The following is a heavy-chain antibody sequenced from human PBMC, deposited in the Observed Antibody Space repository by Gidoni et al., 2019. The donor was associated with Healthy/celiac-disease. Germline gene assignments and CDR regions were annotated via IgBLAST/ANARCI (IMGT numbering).Heavy chain of an antibody. CDR3: ARDEAVAGTPDFDY. V-gene: IGHV3-21*01. CDR1: GFTFSSYS. Sequence: EVQLVESGGGLVKPGGSLSLSCAASGFTFSSYSMNWVRQAPWKGLEWVSSISSSSSYIYYADSVKGRFTISRDNAKNSLYLQMNSLRAEDTAVYYCARDEAVAGTPDFDYWGQGTLVTVSS. CDR2: ISSSSSYI. D-gene: IGHD6-19*01. J-gene: IGHJ4*02.